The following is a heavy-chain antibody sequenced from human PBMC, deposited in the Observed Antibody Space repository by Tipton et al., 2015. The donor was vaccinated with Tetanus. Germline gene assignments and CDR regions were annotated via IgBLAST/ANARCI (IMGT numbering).Heavy chain of an antibody. CDR2: IYHTGTT. CDR3: ARDSRLFYAMDV. V-gene: IGHV4-31*02. Sequence: LRLSCTVSGDSISSGNYRYNWIRQLQGKGLEWIGYIYHTGTTYYNPSFKSRVSISVDTSMSQFSLELNSVTAADTAVYYCARDSRLFYAMDVWGQGATVAVSS. CDR1: GDSISSGNYR. J-gene: IGHJ6*02. D-gene: IGHD6-25*01.